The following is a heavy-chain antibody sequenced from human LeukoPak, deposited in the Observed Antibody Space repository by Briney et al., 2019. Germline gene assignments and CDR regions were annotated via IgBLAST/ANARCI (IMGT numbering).Heavy chain of an antibody. CDR1: GYSISSGYY. D-gene: IGHD3-3*01. CDR2: IYHSGST. CDR3: ARENYDSNYFDY. J-gene: IGHJ4*02. Sequence: PSETLSLTCAVSGYSISSGYYWGWIRQPPGKGLEWIGSIYHSGSTYYNPSHKSRVTTSVDTSKNQFSLKLSSVTAADTAVYYCARENYDSNYFDYWGQGTLVTVSS. V-gene: IGHV4-38-2*02.